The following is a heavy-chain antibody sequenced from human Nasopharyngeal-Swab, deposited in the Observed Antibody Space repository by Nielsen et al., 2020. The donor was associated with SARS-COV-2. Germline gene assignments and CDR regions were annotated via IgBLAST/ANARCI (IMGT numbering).Heavy chain of an antibody. CDR2: ISYDGSNK. D-gene: IGHD4-23*01. J-gene: IGHJ5*02. V-gene: IGHV3-30*04. CDR1: GFTFSSYA. Sequence: GESLKISCAASGFTFSSYAMHWVRQAPGKGLEWEAVISYDGSNKYYADSVKGRFTISRDNSKNTLYLQMNSLRAEDTAVYYCARDVGGWFDPWGQGTLVTVSS. CDR3: ARDVGGWFDP.